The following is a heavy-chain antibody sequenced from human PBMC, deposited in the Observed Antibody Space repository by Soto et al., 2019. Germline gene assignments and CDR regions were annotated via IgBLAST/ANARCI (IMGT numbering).Heavy chain of an antibody. CDR2: IYYSGST. J-gene: IGHJ4*02. CDR1: GGSISSYY. CDR3: ARNLGYCSGGSCYPYSFDY. D-gene: IGHD2-15*01. V-gene: IGHV4-59*01. Sequence: QVQLQESGPGLVKPSETLSLTCTVSGGSISSYYWSWIRQPPGKGLEWIGYIYYSGSTNYNPSLKSRVTLSVDTSKNQFSLKLSSVTAADTAVYYCARNLGYCSGGSCYPYSFDYWGQGTLVTVSS.